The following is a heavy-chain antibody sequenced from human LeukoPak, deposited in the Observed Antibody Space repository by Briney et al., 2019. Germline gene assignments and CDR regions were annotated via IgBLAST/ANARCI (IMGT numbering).Heavy chain of an antibody. Sequence: SETLSLTCTVSGGSISSYYWSWIRQPAGKGLEWIGRIYTSGSTNYNPSLKSRVTMSVDTSKNQFSLKLSSVTAADTAVYYCARDLVEMATIPIFLGSDYWGQGTLVTVSS. V-gene: IGHV4-4*07. J-gene: IGHJ4*02. D-gene: IGHD5-24*01. CDR2: IYTSGST. CDR3: ARDLVEMATIPIFLGSDY. CDR1: GGSISSYY.